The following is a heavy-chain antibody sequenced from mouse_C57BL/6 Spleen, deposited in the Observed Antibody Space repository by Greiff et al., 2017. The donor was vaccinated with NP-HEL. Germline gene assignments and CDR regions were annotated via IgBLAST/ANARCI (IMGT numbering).Heavy chain of an antibody. Sequence: EVKLVESGGGLVKPGGSLKLSCAASGFTFSDYGMHWVRQAPEKGLEWVAYISSGSSTIYYADTVKGRFTISRDNAKNTLFLQMTSLRSEDTAMYYCARAYCYGSRGFFDYWGQGTTLTVSS. CDR3: ARAYCYGSRGFFDY. V-gene: IGHV5-17*01. CDR2: ISSGSSTI. CDR1: GFTFSDYG. D-gene: IGHD1-1*01. J-gene: IGHJ2*01.